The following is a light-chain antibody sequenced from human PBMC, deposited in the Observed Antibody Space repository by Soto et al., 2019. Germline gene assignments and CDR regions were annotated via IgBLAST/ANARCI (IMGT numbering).Light chain of an antibody. V-gene: IGLV2-14*02. CDR2: EVT. CDR1: SSDVGSYNL. CDR3: GSYTSTYVRI. J-gene: IGLJ1*01. Sequence: SALTQPASVSGSPGQSITISCTGTSSDVGSYNLVSWYQQHPGKAPKLIIYEVTNRPSGVSDRFSGSKSGNVASLTISGLQAADEADYYCGSYTSTYVRIFGTGTKVTVL.